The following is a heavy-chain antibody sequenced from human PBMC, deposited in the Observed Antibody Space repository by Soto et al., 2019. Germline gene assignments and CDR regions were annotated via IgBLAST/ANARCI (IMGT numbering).Heavy chain of an antibody. J-gene: IGHJ4*02. CDR1: GYIFTEYY. CDR2: INPSSGGT. D-gene: IGHD2-15*01. Sequence: VSVKVSCKASGYIFTEYYIHWVRQAPGQGLEWMGWINPSSGGTKYARQFQGRVTMTRDTSINTAYMEVSRLRSDDAAVYYCATTGSADFDYWGLGTLVT. V-gene: IGHV1-2*02. CDR3: ATTGSADFDY.